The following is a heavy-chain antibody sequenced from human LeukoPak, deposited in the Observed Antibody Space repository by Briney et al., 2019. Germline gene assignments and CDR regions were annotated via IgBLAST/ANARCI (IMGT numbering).Heavy chain of an antibody. D-gene: IGHD6-13*01. V-gene: IGHV4-31*03. CDR3: ARAPRVGSSPDY. CDR1: GGSITTSGYY. J-gene: IGHJ4*02. Sequence: SETLSLTCTVSGGSITTSGYYWGWLRQPPGKGLEWIGYIYYSGSTYYNPSLKSRVTISVDTSKNQFSLKLSSVTAADTAVYYCARAPRVGSSPDYWGQGTLVTVSS. CDR2: IYYSGST.